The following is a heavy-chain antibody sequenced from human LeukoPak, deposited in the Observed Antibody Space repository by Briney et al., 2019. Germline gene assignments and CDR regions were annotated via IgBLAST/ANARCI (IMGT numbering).Heavy chain of an antibody. CDR2: IYYSGST. D-gene: IGHD2-2*01. CDR3: AKPYCSSTSCYPGCNWFDP. CDR1: GGSISSSSYY. V-gene: IGHV4-39*01. J-gene: IGHJ5*02. Sequence: PSETLSLTCTVSGGSISSSSYYWGWIRQAPGKGLEWIGSIYYSGSTYYNPSLKSRVTISVDTSKNQFSLKLSSVTAADTAVYYCAKPYCSSTSCYPGCNWFDPWGQGTLVTVSS.